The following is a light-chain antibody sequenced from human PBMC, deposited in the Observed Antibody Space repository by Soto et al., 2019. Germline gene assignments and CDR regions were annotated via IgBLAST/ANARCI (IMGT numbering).Light chain of an antibody. Sequence: DIQMTQSPSSLSASVGDRLTITCRASLGISNFLACYQQKPGKVPELLIYGASTLQSGVPSRFSGRGSGTDLTLTISSLQPEDVATYSCQKYTSAPVTFGPGNTVDIK. J-gene: IGKJ3*01. CDR3: QKYTSAPVT. V-gene: IGKV1-27*01. CDR1: LGISNF. CDR2: GAS.